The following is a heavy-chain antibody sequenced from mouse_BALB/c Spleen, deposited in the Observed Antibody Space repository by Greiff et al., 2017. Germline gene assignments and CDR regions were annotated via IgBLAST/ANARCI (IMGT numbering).Heavy chain of an antibody. CDR1: GFTFSSYA. V-gene: IGHV5-9-4*01. CDR3: ARGDYGNYLYAMDY. CDR2: ISSGGSYT. J-gene: IGHJ4*01. Sequence: EVILVESGGGLVKPGGSLKLSCAASGFTFSSYAMSWVRQSPEKRLEWVAEISSGGSYTYYPDTVTGRFTISRDNAKNTLYLEMSSLRSEDTAMYYCARGDYGNYLYAMDYWGQGTSVTVSS. D-gene: IGHD2-1*01.